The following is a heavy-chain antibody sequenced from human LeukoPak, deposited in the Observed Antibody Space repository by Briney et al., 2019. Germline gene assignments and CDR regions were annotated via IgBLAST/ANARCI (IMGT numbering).Heavy chain of an antibody. CDR3: VRVYYDSSGYSSGEDY. V-gene: IGHV1-46*01. J-gene: IGHJ4*02. CDR2: INPSSGRT. CDR1: GYTFTSYY. Sequence: GASVKVSCKASGYTFTSYYMHWVRQAPGQGLEWMGIINPSSGRTSYAQKFQGRVTMTRDMSTSTVYMELSSLRSEDTAVYYCVRVYYDSSGYSSGEDYWGQGTLVTVSS. D-gene: IGHD3-22*01.